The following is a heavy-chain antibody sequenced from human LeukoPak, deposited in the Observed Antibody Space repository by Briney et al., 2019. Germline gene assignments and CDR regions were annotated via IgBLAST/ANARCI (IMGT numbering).Heavy chain of an antibody. Sequence: PGGSLRLSCAASGFTFSSYGMHWVRQAPGKGLEWVALTSYDGSNKDYADSVKGRFTISRDNAKNSLYLQMNSLRAEDTALYYCAKEGFRGKIPTRAFDIWGQGTMVTVSS. CDR1: GFTFSSYG. CDR3: AKEGFRGKIPTRAFDI. D-gene: IGHD4-23*01. J-gene: IGHJ3*02. CDR2: TSYDGSNK. V-gene: IGHV3-30*04.